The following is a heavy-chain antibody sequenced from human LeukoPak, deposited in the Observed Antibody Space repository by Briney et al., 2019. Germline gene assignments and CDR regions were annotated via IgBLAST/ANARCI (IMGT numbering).Heavy chain of an antibody. CDR1: GGSISSGSYY. CDR3: ARSGYDSSCYYSDY. CDR2: IYTSGST. V-gene: IGHV4-61*02. J-gene: IGHJ4*02. Sequence: SQTLSLTCTVSGGSISSGSYYWSWIRQPAGKGREWIMRIYTSGSTNYNPSLKRRVTITEDTSKNQFSLKLSPVTAADTAVYYCARSGYDSSCYYSDYWGQGTLVTVSS. D-gene: IGHD3-22*01.